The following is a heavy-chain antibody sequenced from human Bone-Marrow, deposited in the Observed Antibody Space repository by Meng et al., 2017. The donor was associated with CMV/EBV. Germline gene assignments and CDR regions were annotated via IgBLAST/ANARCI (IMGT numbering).Heavy chain of an antibody. CDR1: GGSISSGDYY. J-gene: IGHJ5*02. Sequence: LRLSCTVSGGSISSGDYYWSWIRQPPGKGLEWIGYIYYSGSTYYNPSLKSRVTISVDTSKNQFSLKLSSVTAADTAVYYCARENSYNWNSKDNWFDPWGQGTLVTVSS. D-gene: IGHD1-7*01. V-gene: IGHV4-30-4*08. CDR3: ARENSYNWNSKDNWFDP. CDR2: IYYSGST.